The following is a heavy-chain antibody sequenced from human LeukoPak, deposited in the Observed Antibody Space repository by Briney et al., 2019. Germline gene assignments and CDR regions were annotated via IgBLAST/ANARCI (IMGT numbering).Heavy chain of an antibody. CDR1: GYTFTIYY. D-gene: IGHD3-10*01. CDR3: ARAGIFDY. CDR2: INPSGGST. V-gene: IGHV1-46*01. J-gene: IGHJ4*02. Sequence: ALVKVSCKASGYTFTIYYIHWVRQAPGQGLEWVGIINPSGGSTSYAQKFQGRVTMTRDTSTSTVYMELSSLRSEDTAVYYCARAGIFDYWGQGTLVTVSS.